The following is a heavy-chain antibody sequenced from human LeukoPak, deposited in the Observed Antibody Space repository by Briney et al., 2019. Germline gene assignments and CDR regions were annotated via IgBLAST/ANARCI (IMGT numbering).Heavy chain of an antibody. J-gene: IGHJ4*02. CDR1: GFTFDDYA. D-gene: IGHD5-24*01. Sequence: PGGSLRLSCAASGFTFDDYAMHWVRQAPGKGLEWVSGISWNSGSIGYADSVKGRFTISRDNAKNSLYLQMNSLRAEDRALYYCAKAISKATITYFDYWGQGTLVTVSS. CDR2: ISWNSGSI. V-gene: IGHV3-9*01. CDR3: AKAISKATITYFDY.